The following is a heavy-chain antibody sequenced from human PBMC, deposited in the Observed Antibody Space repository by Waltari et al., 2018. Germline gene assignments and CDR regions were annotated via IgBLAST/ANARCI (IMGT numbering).Heavy chain of an antibody. CDR2: ISSSGSTR. CDR3: ARDRGVWGSYRLEAYFDY. V-gene: IGHV3-48*03. Sequence: EVQLVESGGGLVQPGGSLRLSCAASGFPFSSYEMNWVRQAPGTGLEWVSYISSSGSTRYYADSVKCRFTISRDNAKNSLYLQMNSLRAEDTAVYYCARDRGVWGSYRLEAYFDYWGQGTLVTVSS. CDR1: GFPFSSYE. J-gene: IGHJ4*02. D-gene: IGHD3-16*02.